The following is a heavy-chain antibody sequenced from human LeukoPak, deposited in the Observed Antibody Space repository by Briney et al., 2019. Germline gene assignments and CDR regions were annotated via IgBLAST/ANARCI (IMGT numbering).Heavy chain of an antibody. V-gene: IGHV4-34*01. Sequence: SETLSLTCAVYGGSFSGYYRSWIRQPPGKGLEWIGEINHSGSTNYNPSLKSRVTISVDTSKNQFSLKLSSVTAADTAVYYCARGLGATKYYFDYWGQGTLVTVSS. CDR1: GGSFSGYY. CDR2: INHSGST. J-gene: IGHJ4*02. D-gene: IGHD1-26*01. CDR3: ARGLGATKYYFDY.